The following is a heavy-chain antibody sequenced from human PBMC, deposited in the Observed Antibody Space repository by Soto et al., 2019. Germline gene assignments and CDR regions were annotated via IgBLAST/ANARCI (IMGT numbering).Heavy chain of an antibody. CDR3: ARLNNDSSSSYNWFDP. J-gene: IGHJ5*02. D-gene: IGHD6-6*01. CDR2: INPNSGGT. V-gene: IGHV1-2*04. CDR1: GYTFTGYF. Sequence: ASVKVSCKASGYTFTGYFIHWVRQAPGQGLERMGWINPNSGGTNYAQKFQGWVTMTRDTSINTVYMELSRLRSDDTAVYYCARLNNDSSSSYNWFDPWGQGTLVTVSS.